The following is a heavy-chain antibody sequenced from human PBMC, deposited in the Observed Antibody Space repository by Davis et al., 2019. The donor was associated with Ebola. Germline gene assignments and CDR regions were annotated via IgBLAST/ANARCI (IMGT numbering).Heavy chain of an antibody. J-gene: IGHJ4*02. CDR1: GFSFSSYS. Sequence: GGSLRLSCAASGFSFSSYSMNWVRQPPGKGLEWVSSISSSSSSKYYAASVKRRFTIRRDNAKNSPYLQMNSLRAEETAPYYCVKGTVVVIPTFDSWGPGTLVTVSS. D-gene: IGHD3-22*01. V-gene: IGHV3-21*04. CDR2: ISSSSSSK. CDR3: VKGTVVVIPTFDS.